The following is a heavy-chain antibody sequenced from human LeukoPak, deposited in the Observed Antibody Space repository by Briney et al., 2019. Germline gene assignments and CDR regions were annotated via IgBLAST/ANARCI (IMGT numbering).Heavy chain of an antibody. CDR3: ARGRMAGTYVFDY. Sequence: ASVKVSCKASGDTFSGYAISWVRQAPGQGLEWMGGIIPIFGTANYAQKFQGRVTITADESTSTAYMDLSSLRSEDTAVYYCARGRMAGTYVFDYWGQGTLVTVSS. J-gene: IGHJ4*02. CDR2: IIPIFGTA. D-gene: IGHD6-19*01. V-gene: IGHV1-69*13. CDR1: GDTFSGYA.